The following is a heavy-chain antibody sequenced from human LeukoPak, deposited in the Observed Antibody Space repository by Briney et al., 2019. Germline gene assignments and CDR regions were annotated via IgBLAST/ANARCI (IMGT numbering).Heavy chain of an antibody. J-gene: IGHJ5*02. CDR1: GFTFSSYW. Sequence: GGSLRLSCAASGFTFSSYWMHWVRQAPGKGLLWVSRINTDGSSTGYADSVKGRFTISRDNAKNTLYLQMNSLRAEDTGVYYCLRYNWNDAGAWGQGTLVTVS. CDR2: INTDGSST. CDR3: LRYNWNDAGA. V-gene: IGHV3-74*01. D-gene: IGHD1-20*01.